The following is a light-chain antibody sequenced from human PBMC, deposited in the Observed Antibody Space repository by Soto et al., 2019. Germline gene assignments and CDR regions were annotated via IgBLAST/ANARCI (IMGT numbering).Light chain of an antibody. V-gene: IGLV1-51*01. CDR2: DNN. CDR3: GTLDDSLSTNWV. J-gene: IGLJ3*02. Sequence: QSVLTQPPSVSAAPGQKVTISCSGSSSNIGNNYVSWYQQVPGTAPKVLIYDNNKRPSGIPDRFSGSKSGTSATLDITGLQTGDEADYYCGTLDDSLSTNWVFGGGTKLTVL. CDR1: SSNIGNNY.